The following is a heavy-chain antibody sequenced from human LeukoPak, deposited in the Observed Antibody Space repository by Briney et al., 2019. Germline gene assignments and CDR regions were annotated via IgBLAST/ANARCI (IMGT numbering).Heavy chain of an antibody. D-gene: IGHD3-3*01. J-gene: IGHJ6*03. CDR2: ISSSSSYI. CDR1: GFTFSSYS. Sequence: GGSLRLSCAASGFTFSSYSMNWVRQTPGKGLEWVSSISSSSSYIYYADSVKGRFTISRDNAKNSLYLQMNSLRAEDTAVYYCARDSSYDFWSGYYTGFSYYYYMDVWGKGTTVTVSS. CDR3: ARDSSYDFWSGYYTGFSYYYYMDV. V-gene: IGHV3-21*01.